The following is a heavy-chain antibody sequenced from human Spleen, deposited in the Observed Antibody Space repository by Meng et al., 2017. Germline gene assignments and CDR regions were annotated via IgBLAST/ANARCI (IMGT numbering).Heavy chain of an antibody. Sequence: QVQYLQGGAGLLKPSEHLFPACVVVGGSFSYYYWSWIRQPPGKGLELIGEINHSGSTNYNPSLESRATISVDTSQNNLSLKLSSVTAADSAVYYCARGPTTMAHDFDYWGQGTLVTVSS. CDR1: GGSFSYYY. D-gene: IGHD4-11*01. CDR3: ARGPTTMAHDFDY. J-gene: IGHJ4*02. CDR2: INHSGST. V-gene: IGHV4-34*01.